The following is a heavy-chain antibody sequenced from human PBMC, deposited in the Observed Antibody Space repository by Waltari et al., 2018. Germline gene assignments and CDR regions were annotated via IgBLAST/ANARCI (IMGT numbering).Heavy chain of an antibody. CDR1: GYSISSGYY. Sequence: QVQLQESGPGLVKPSETLSLTCAVSGYSISSGYYWGWIRQPQGKGLEWIGSIYHSGSTYYNPSLKSRVTISVDTSKNQFSLKLSSVTAADTAVYYCASSYYYDSSGYYQDYYYYYGMDVWGQGP. CDR3: ASSYYYDSSGYYQDYYYYYGMDV. D-gene: IGHD3-22*01. J-gene: IGHJ6*02. CDR2: IYHSGST. V-gene: IGHV4-38-2*01.